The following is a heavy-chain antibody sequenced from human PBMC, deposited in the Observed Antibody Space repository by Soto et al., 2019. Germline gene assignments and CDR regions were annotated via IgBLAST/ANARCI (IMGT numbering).Heavy chain of an antibody. Sequence: ASVKVSCKASGYTFTGYYMHWVRQEPGQELEWRGWMNPNSGGRNYAQKFQGRVTMTRDTSISTAYMELSRLRSDDTAVYYCARDRVVVTAADNWFDPWGQGTLVTVSS. CDR1: GYTFTGYY. CDR3: ARDRVVVTAADNWFDP. D-gene: IGHD2-21*02. J-gene: IGHJ5*02. CDR2: MNPNSGGR. V-gene: IGHV1-2*02.